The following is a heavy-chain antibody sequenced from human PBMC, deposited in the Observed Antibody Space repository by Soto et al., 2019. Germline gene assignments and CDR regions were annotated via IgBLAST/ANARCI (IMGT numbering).Heavy chain of an antibody. D-gene: IGHD2-15*01. CDR2: IIPMLDIV. V-gene: IGHV1-69*13. Sequence: SVKVSCKASGGAFSNFVSSWVRQAPGQGLEWVGGIIPMLDIVHYAQKFQGRVAITADESTSTAYMEPSSLSSEDTAVYYCALEGGKGWFGPWGQGSPVTAS. CDR3: ALEGGKGWFGP. CDR1: GGAFSNFV. J-gene: IGHJ5*02.